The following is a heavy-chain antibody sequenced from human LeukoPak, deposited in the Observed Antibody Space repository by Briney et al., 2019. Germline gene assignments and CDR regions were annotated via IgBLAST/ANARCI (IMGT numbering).Heavy chain of an antibody. CDR2: ISYDGGNK. J-gene: IGHJ4*02. Sequence: GGSLRLSCAPSGFTFSSYAMHWVRQAPGKGLEWVAVISYDGGNKYYADSVKGRFTISRDNSKNTLYLQMNSLRAEDTAVYYCARDDANYDSSGYPPDYWGQGTLVTVSS. V-gene: IGHV3-30*04. CDR3: ARDDANYDSSGYPPDY. CDR1: GFTFSSYA. D-gene: IGHD3-22*01.